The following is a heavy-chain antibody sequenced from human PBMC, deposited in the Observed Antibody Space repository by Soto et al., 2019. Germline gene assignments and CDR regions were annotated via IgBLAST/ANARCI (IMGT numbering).Heavy chain of an antibody. Sequence: ASVKVSCKASGGTFSSYAISWVRQAPGQGLXGMGGIIXIXGXXXYXXXFQGRVTITADESTSTAYMELSSLRSEDTAVYYCATWKAAPAFFDYWGQGTLVTASS. CDR1: GGTFSSYA. CDR2: IIXIXGXX. D-gene: IGHD2-15*01. CDR3: ATWKAAPAFFDY. J-gene: IGHJ4*02. V-gene: IGHV1-69*13.